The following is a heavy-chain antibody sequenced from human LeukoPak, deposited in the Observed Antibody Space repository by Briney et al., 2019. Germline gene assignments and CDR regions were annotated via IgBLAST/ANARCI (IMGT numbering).Heavy chain of an antibody. CDR2: IYWNDDK. D-gene: IGHD6-13*01. Sequence: VSGPTLVKPTQTLTLTCTFSGFLLSTSGVGVGWIRQPPGKALEWLALIYWNDDKRYSPSLKSRLTITKDTSKNQVVLTMTNMDPVDTAIYYCAHRAFSIAAAGPNFDYWGQGTLVTVSS. CDR3: AHRAFSIAAAGPNFDY. V-gene: IGHV2-5*01. J-gene: IGHJ4*02. CDR1: GFLLSTSGVG.